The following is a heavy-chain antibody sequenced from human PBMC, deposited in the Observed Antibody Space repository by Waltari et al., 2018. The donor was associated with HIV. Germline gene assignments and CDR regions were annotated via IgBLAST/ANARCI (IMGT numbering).Heavy chain of an antibody. CDR3: ARGGRYSSSLAELDF. Sequence: QVQLQESGPGLVKPSETLSLTCAVSGYSISSGFYWFWIRQPPGKGLEWIGSIYHSGNTFYSPSLKSRVTMSVDTSKNQFSLKLSSVTAADTAMYYCARGGRYSSSLAELDFWGQGTLVTVSS. D-gene: IGHD6-6*01. CDR1: GYSISSGFY. CDR2: IYHSGNT. J-gene: IGHJ4*02. V-gene: IGHV4-38-2*01.